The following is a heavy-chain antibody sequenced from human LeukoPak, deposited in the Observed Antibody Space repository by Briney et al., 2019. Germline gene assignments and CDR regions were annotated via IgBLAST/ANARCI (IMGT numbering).Heavy chain of an antibody. CDR3: AKDIHVAAAVPAPY. CDR2: ISGTGAHT. D-gene: IGHD6-13*01. V-gene: IGHV3-23*01. Sequence: PGGSLRLSCEVSGITFETYAMNWVRQALGKGLEWVAGISGTGAHTYYADSVKGRFTVSRDNSRDTLYLLLKSLRAEDTAVYFCAKDIHVAAAVPAPYWGQGTLVTVSS. J-gene: IGHJ4*02. CDR1: GITFETYA.